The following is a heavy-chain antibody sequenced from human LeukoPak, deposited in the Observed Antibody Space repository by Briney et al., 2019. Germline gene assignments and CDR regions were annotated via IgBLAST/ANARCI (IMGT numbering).Heavy chain of an antibody. CDR2: IKSKVDGGTT. CDR3: TKDPPLPGGVYSAH. CDR1: GIIFRDAW. D-gene: IGHD3-16*01. V-gene: IGHV3-15*07. Sequence: PGGSLRLSCVVSGIIFRDAWMNWVRQTPGKGLEWVGRIKSKVDGGTTDYAAPVKGRFTISRDDSKNTLYLQMSSLKTEDTAIYYCTKDPPLPGGVYSAHWGQGTLVTVSS. J-gene: IGHJ4*02.